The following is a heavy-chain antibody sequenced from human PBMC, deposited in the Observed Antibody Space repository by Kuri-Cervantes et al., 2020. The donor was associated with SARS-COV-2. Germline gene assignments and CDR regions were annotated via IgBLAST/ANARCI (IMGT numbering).Heavy chain of an antibody. Sequence: GGSLRLSCKGSGYSFTNYWIAWVRQMPGKGLEWMGIIYPGDADTKYSPSFKGQVTISADKFISTAFLQWSSLKASDNAMYYCARRAYGEQVDYYYMDVWGKGTTVTVSS. CDR2: IYPGDADT. J-gene: IGHJ6*03. CDR1: GYSFTNYW. D-gene: IGHD4-17*01. CDR3: ARRAYGEQVDYYYMDV. V-gene: IGHV5-51*01.